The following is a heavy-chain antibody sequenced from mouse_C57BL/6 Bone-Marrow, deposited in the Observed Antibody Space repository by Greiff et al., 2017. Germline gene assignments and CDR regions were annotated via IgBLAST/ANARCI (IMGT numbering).Heavy chain of an antibody. CDR1: GYAFSSSW. D-gene: IGHD2-3*01. CDR2: IYPGDGDT. CDR3: ARDGYYLFAY. Sequence: VQVVESGPELVKPGASVKISCKASGYAFSSSWMNWVKQRPGKGLEWIGRIYPGDGDTNYNGKFKGKATLTADKSSSTAYMQLSSLTSEDSAVYFCARDGYYLFAYWGQGTLVTVSA. J-gene: IGHJ3*01. V-gene: IGHV1-82*01.